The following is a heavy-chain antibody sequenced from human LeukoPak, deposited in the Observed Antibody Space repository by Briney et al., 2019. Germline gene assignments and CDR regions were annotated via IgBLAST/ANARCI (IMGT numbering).Heavy chain of an antibody. Sequence: PSETLSLTCSVSGGSITSGRYYWTWIRQPARKGLEWIGRLYTNDNTNYDPSLEGRVSISVDTSKSQFYLQLTSVTAADTAVYFCARGVVTDDYYMDVWGKGITVIVSS. J-gene: IGHJ6*03. CDR1: GGSITSGRYY. CDR3: ARGVVTDDYYMDV. V-gene: IGHV4-61*02. CDR2: LYTNDNT. D-gene: IGHD2-21*02.